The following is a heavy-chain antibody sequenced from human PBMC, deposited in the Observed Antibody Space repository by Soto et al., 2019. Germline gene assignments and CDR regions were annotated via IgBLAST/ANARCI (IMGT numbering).Heavy chain of an antibody. CDR2: IGTAGDT. CDR3: ARAGLYYYYGMDV. D-gene: IGHD3-22*01. CDR1: GFTFSSYD. V-gene: IGHV3-13*01. J-gene: IGHJ6*02. Sequence: EVQLVESGGGLVQPGGSLRLSCAASGFTFSSYDRHWVRHATGKGLEWVSAIGTAGDTYYPGSVKGRFTISRENAKNSLYLQMNSLRAGDTAVYYCARAGLYYYYGMDVWGQGTTVTVSS.